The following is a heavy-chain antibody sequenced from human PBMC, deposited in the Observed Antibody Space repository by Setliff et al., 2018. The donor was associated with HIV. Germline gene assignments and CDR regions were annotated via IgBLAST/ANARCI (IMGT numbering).Heavy chain of an antibody. J-gene: IGHJ4*02. CDR3: ARQQGDSRGFYPHFDY. CDR1: GVSVSGTAYY. CDR2: IYYTGNT. D-gene: IGHD3-22*01. V-gene: IGHV4-39*01. Sequence: PSETLSLTCTVSGVSVSGTAYYWAWIRQPPGRGLEWIGRIYYTGNTNYNSSLKSRISMSMASSKKQVFLKLSDVSAADTAVYYCARQQGDSRGFYPHFDYWGQGRLVTVSS.